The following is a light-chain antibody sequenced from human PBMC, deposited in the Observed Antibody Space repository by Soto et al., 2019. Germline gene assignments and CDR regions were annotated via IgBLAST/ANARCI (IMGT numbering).Light chain of an antibody. Sequence: DIVMTQSPDSLAVSLGESATINCKSSQSVLYSSNHKNYLAWYQQKPGQPPKLLIYWASTRESGVPDRFSGSGSGTDFTLTISSLQAEDVAVYYGQQYYSTPFTFGGGTKVEIK. CDR2: WAS. J-gene: IGKJ4*01. CDR3: QQYYSTPFT. V-gene: IGKV4-1*01. CDR1: QSVLYSSNHKNY.